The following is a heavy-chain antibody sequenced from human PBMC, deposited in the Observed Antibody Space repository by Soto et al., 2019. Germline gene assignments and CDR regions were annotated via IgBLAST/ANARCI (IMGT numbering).Heavy chain of an antibody. D-gene: IGHD6-6*01. Sequence: QVQLVQSGAEVKKPGASVKVSCKASGYTFTGYYMHWVRQAPGQGLEWMGWINPNSGGTNYAQKFQGWVTMTRDTSISTAYMELSRLRSDDTAVYYCARDGYDGAARRIDFDYWGQGTLVTVSS. V-gene: IGHV1-2*04. CDR1: GYTFTGYY. J-gene: IGHJ4*02. CDR2: INPNSGGT. CDR3: ARDGYDGAARRIDFDY.